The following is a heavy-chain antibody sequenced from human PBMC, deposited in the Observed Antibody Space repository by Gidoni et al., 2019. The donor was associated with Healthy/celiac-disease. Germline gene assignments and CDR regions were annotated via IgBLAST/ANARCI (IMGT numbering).Heavy chain of an antibody. V-gene: IGHV3-66*01. J-gene: IGHJ5*02. CDR1: GFTVSSNY. CDR3: ARDPGRGVVVPAA. Sequence: EVQLVESGGGLVQPGGSLRLSCAASGFTVSSNYMGWVRQAPGKGLEWVSVIYSGGSTYDADSVKGRFTISRDNSKNTLYLQMNSLRAEDTAVYYCARDPGRGVVVPAAWGQGTLVTVSS. D-gene: IGHD2-2*01. CDR2: IYSGGST.